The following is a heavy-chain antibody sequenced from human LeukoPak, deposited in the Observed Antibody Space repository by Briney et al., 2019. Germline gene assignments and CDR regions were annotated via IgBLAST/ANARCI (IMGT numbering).Heavy chain of an antibody. D-gene: IGHD3-16*02. Sequence: GASLRLSCAASGFTFSSYAMTWVRQAPGKGLEWLSAISGTGGSTFYADFVKGRFTISRDNPKDTLYLQMNSLRAEDTAVYYCAKPLYPNYDYVWGSYRSPFDYWGQGILVTVSS. CDR2: ISGTGGST. CDR3: AKPLYPNYDYVWGSYRSPFDY. J-gene: IGHJ4*02. CDR1: GFTFSSYA. V-gene: IGHV3-23*01.